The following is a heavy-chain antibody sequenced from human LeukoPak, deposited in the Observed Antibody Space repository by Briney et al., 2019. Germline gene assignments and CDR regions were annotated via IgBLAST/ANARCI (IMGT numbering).Heavy chain of an antibody. J-gene: IGHJ4*02. Sequence: SETLSLTCAVSGFSISSGYFWAWVRRPPGKGLEWIGSLYHSGITYYNPSLQSRVTMSVDTSKYQFSLKLSSVTAADTAVYYCARGSQQLVNFDDWGQGTLVTVSS. D-gene: IGHD6-13*01. CDR3: ARGSQQLVNFDD. V-gene: IGHV4-38-2*01. CDR2: LYHSGIT. CDR1: GFSISSGYF.